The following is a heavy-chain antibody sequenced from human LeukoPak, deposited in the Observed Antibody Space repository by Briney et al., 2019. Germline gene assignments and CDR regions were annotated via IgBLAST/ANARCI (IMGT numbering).Heavy chain of an antibody. CDR1: GFTFSSYG. CDR3: ATDIPSPSNWFDP. V-gene: IGHV3-30*02. J-gene: IGHJ5*02. Sequence: PGGSLRLSCAASGFTFSSYGMHWVRQAPGKGLEWVAFIRYDGSNKYYADSVKGRFTISRDNSKNTLYLQMNSLRAEDTAVYYCATDIPSPSNWFDPWGQGTLVTVSS. CDR2: IRYDGSNK. D-gene: IGHD2-15*01.